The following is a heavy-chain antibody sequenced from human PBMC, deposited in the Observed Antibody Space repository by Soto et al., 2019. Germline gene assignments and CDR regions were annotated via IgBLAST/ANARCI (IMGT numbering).Heavy chain of an antibody. V-gene: IGHV1-69*12. J-gene: IGHJ6*02. Sequence: QVQLVQSGAEVKKPGSSVKVSCKASGGTFSSYAISWVQQAPGQGLEWMGGIIPIFGTANYAQKFQGRVTITADESTSTAYMELSSLRSEDTAVYYCARRVGATTIYYYYGMDVWGQGTTVTVSS. CDR1: GGTFSSYA. CDR3: ARRVGATTIYYYYGMDV. CDR2: IIPIFGTA. D-gene: IGHD1-26*01.